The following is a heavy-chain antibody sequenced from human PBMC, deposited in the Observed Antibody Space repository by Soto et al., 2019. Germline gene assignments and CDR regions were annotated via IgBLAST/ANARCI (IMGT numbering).Heavy chain of an antibody. J-gene: IGHJ3*02. CDR3: ARIREDACDT. CDR1: GGSISVNY. Sequence: SETLSLTCTVSGGSISVNYWTWIRQPPGKGLEWIGYFYYSGCPNYNPSLKSRVTISVDTSKNQFSLKLSSVTAADTAVYYCARIREDACDTWGQGTMVTVSS. V-gene: IGHV4-59*01. CDR2: FYYSGCP.